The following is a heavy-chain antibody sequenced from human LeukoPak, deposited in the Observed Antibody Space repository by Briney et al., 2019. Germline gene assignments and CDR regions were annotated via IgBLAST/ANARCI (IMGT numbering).Heavy chain of an antibody. CDR1: GYTFTMYY. J-gene: IGHJ6*03. CDR3: AGEWRGGLSGNLGGLFASYYTYYYMDV. V-gene: IGHV1-46*01. Sequence: GASVKVSCKASGYTFTMYYIHWVRQAPGQGLEWMGMINPSDGATTYAQRFQGRVTMTRDMSTTTVYMDLRSLRFEDTAVYFCAGEWRGGLSGNLGGLFASYYTYYYMDVWGRGTTVTVSS. D-gene: IGHD1-26*01. CDR2: INPSDGAT.